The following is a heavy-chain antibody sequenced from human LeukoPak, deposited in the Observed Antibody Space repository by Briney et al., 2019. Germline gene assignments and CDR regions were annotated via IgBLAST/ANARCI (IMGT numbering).Heavy chain of an antibody. V-gene: IGHV3-20*04. CDR2: INWNGGST. CDR3: AREGGGYSSSWYVDY. J-gene: IGHJ4*02. Sequence: PGGSLRLSCAASGFTFDDYGMSWVRQAPGKGLEWVSGINWNGGSTGYADSVKGRFTITRDSAKNSLYLQMNSLRAEDTALYYCAREGGGYSSSWYVDYWGQGTLVTVSS. CDR1: GFTFDDYG. D-gene: IGHD6-13*01.